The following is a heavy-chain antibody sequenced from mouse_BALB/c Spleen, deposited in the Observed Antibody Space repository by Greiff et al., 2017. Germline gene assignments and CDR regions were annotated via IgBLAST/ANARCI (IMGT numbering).Heavy chain of an antibody. D-gene: IGHD2-14*01. CDR2: ILPGSGST. CDR3: TISIPPRYRGAMDY. V-gene: IGHV1-9*01. Sequence: QVQLKESGAELMKPGASVKISCKATGYTFSSYWIEWVKQRPGHGLEWIGEILPGSGSTNYNEKFKRKATLTVDKSSSTAYMQLSSLTSEDSAVYYCTISIPPRYRGAMDYWGQGTSVTVSS. J-gene: IGHJ4*01. CDR1: GYTFSSYW.